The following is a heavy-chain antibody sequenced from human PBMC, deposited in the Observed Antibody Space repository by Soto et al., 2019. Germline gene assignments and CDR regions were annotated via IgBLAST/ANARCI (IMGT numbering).Heavy chain of an antibody. CDR2: IWYDGSYK. V-gene: IGHV3-33*06. CDR1: GFTFSNYG. Sequence: GGSLRLSCAASGFTFSNYGMHWVRQAPGKGLEWVAVIWYDGSYKYYADSVKGRFTISRDNSRTTLHLQMNSLRAEDTAVYYCAKDEGRYTYGLRDCWGKGTL. J-gene: IGHJ4*02. CDR3: AKDEGRYTYGLRDC. D-gene: IGHD5-18*01.